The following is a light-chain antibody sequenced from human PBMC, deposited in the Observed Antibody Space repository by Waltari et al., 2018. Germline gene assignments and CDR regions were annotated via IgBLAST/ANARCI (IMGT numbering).Light chain of an antibody. CDR1: NVASNS. V-gene: IGLV3-21*01. Sequence: YVLTQPPSVSVAPGKTATLTCGGENVASNSVNWYQQKAGQAPVSVLFYDTDRPSGIPDRFAGSNSGNTATLTISWVEAGDEADYHCQVWDDTTNSGVFGGGTRLTVL. CDR2: YDT. CDR3: QVWDDTTNSGV. J-gene: IGLJ3*02.